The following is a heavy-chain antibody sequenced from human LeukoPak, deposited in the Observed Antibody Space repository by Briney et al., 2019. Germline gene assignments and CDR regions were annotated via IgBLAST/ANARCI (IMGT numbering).Heavy chain of an antibody. D-gene: IGHD1-7*01. Sequence: PGGSLRLSCAASGFTFSDYYMSWVRQAPGKGLEWVAVISYDGSNKYYADSVKGRFTISRDNSKNTLYLQMNSLRAEDTAVYYCAREDQKNYAVAFDIWGQGTMVTVSS. CDR3: AREDQKNYAVAFDI. J-gene: IGHJ3*02. CDR2: ISYDGSNK. CDR1: GFTFSDYY. V-gene: IGHV3-30-3*01.